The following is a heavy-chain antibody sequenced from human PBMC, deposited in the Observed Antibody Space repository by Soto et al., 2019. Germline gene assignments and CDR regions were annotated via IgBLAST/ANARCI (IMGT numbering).Heavy chain of an antibody. Sequence: GGSLRLSCGASGFTFTTSGMHWVRQAPGKGLEWVAVISYDGSNKYYAASVKGRFTISRDNSKNTLYLQMNSLRAEDTAVYYCAKYQNWLNFFYHDTASWGHGTLATLSS. CDR1: GFTFTTSG. CDR3: AKYQNWLNFFYHDTAS. CDR2: ISYDGSNK. J-gene: IGHJ5*01. V-gene: IGHV3-30*18. D-gene: IGHD1-1*01.